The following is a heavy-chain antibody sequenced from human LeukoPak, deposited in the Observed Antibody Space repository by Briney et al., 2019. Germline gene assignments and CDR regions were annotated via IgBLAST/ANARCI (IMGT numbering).Heavy chain of an antibody. Sequence: GGSLRLSCAASGFTFSDYAMHWVRQAPGKGLEWVAVIFYDGSTKYYADSVKGRFTISRDNSENTLYLQMNSLRAEDTAVYYCARERGTTLDWFDPWGQGTLVTVSS. J-gene: IGHJ5*02. CDR2: IFYDGSTK. CDR1: GFTFSDYA. CDR3: ARERGTTLDWFDP. D-gene: IGHD1-1*01. V-gene: IGHV3-30*14.